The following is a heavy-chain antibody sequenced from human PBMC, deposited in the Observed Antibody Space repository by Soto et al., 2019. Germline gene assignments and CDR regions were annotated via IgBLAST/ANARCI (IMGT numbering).Heavy chain of an antibody. CDR1: GGSFSGYY. CDR2: INHSGST. V-gene: IGHV4-34*01. Sequence: PSETLSLTCAVYGGSFSGYYWGWIRQPPGKGLEWIGEINHSGSTNYNPSLKSRVTISVDTSKNQFSLKLSSVTAADTAVYYCASLSIADINYYYYYMDVWGKGTTVTVSS. J-gene: IGHJ6*03. CDR3: ASLSIADINYYYYYMDV. D-gene: IGHD6-6*01.